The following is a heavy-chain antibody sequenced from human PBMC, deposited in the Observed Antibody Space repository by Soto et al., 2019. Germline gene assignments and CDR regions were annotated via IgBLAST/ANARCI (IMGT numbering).Heavy chain of an antibody. CDR2: VFHTGTT. V-gene: IGHV4-4*02. D-gene: IGHD6-19*01. CDR3: ARSAGWYAVHS. CDR1: GDSVSSPYY. J-gene: IGHJ4*02. Sequence: QVQLQESGPGLVKPSGTLSLTCAVSGDSVSSPYYWCWVRQPPGKGLEWIGEVFHTGTTSYNPSLRSRVTISMDKSNNQFSLGLSYVTAADTAVYYCARSAGWYAVHSWGPGTLVIVSS.